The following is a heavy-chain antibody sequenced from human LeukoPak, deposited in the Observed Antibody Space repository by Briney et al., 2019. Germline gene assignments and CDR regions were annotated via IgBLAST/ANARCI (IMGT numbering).Heavy chain of an antibody. D-gene: IGHD6-13*01. CDR1: GFTVSSNY. CDR2: IYSGGST. V-gene: IGHV3-53*01. J-gene: IGHJ4*02. Sequence: GALRLSCAASGFTVSSNYMSWVRQAPGKGLEWVSVIYSGGSTYYADSVKGRFTISRDNSKNTLCLQMNGLRAEDTAVYYCAREYKQQGSYYFDYWGQGTLVTVSS. CDR3: AREYKQQGSYYFDY.